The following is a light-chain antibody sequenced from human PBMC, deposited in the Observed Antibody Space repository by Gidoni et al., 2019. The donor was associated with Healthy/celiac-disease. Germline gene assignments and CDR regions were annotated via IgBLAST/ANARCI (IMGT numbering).Light chain of an antibody. CDR1: QRVSSN. J-gene: IGKJ2*01. CDR2: GAS. V-gene: IGKV3-15*01. Sequence: EIVMTQSPATLSVSPGERATLSCRASQRVSSNLAWYQQKPGMAPRLLIYGASTRATGIPARFSGSGSGTEFTLTISSLRSEDFAVYYCQQYNNWPMYTFGQGTKLEIK. CDR3: QQYNNWPMYT.